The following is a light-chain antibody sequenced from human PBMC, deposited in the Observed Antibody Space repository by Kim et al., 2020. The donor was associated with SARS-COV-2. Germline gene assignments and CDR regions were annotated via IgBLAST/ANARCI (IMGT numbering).Light chain of an antibody. J-gene: IGLJ3*02. CDR1: NSDIGSNT. CDR3: ASWDDGLSGWV. Sequence: GQRVSIACSGSNSDIGSNTVSGYQQFPGTTPKLLIDSNVQRPSGVPDRFSGSKSGTSASLAISGLRSEDEADYYCASWDDGLSGWVFGGGTQLTVL. CDR2: SNV. V-gene: IGLV1-44*01.